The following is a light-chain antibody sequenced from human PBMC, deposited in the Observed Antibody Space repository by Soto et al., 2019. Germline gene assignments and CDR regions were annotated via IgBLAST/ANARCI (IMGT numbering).Light chain of an antibody. Sequence: QSALTQPASVSGSPGQSITISCTGTSSDVGGYNYVSWYQQHPGKAPKLMIYDVSNRPSGVSNRFSGSKSGNTASLTSCGLQAEDEADYYFSAYTSSSTVVFGGGTKLTVL. CDR3: SAYTSSSTVV. J-gene: IGLJ2*01. CDR1: SSDVGGYNY. V-gene: IGLV2-14*01. CDR2: DVS.